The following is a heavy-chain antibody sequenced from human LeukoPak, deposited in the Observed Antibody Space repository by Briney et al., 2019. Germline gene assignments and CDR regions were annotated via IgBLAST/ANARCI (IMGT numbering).Heavy chain of an antibody. CDR3: ARDRGITTARGVPSWFDP. CDR1: GDSISSTNYY. J-gene: IGHJ5*02. Sequence: SETLSLTCTVSGDSISSTNYYWTWVRQPAGKGLEWIGRIYTTGSPNYSPSRKSRGTISVDTSTNQFSLRLTSVSAADTAVYYCARDRGITTARGVPSWFDPWGQGILVTVSS. CDR2: IYTTGSP. V-gene: IGHV4-61*02. D-gene: IGHD3-10*01.